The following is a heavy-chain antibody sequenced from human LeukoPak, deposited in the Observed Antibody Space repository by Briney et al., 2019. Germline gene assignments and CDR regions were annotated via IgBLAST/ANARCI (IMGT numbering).Heavy chain of an antibody. CDR1: GDSISSDY. V-gene: IGHV4-59*01. D-gene: IGHD2-15*01. CDR2: ISYTAST. Sequence: SETLSLTCTVSGDSISSDYWSWIRQPPGKGLEWIGYISYTASTNYNPSLNSPVTISVHTSRNQFSLRLSSVTAADTAVYYCASVGSSCFDLWGRGTLVTVSS. J-gene: IGHJ2*01. CDR3: ASVGSSCFDL.